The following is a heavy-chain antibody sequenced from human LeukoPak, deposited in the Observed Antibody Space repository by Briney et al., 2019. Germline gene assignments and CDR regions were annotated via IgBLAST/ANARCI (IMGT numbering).Heavy chain of an antibody. CDR2: INPNSGGT. Sequence: ASVKVSCKASGYTFSAYYTHWVRQAPGQGLEWMGWINPNSGGTNYAQKFQGRVTVTRDTSISTAYMELSRLRSDDTAVYYCAREFLRASAPRYYMDVWGKGTTVTVSS. D-gene: IGHD2-21*01. CDR3: AREFLRASAPRYYMDV. V-gene: IGHV1-2*02. CDR1: GYTFSAYY. J-gene: IGHJ6*03.